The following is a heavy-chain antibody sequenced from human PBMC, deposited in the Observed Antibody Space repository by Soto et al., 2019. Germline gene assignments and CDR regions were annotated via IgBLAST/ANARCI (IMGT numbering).Heavy chain of an antibody. V-gene: IGHV1-58*01. Sequence: PVKVSCKASGFTFTSSAVQWVRQARGQRLEWIGWIVVGSGNTNYAQKFQERVTITRDMSTSTAYMELSSLSSEDTAVYYCAADGSTEEYGMDVWGKGNTVTVS. J-gene: IGHJ6*04. CDR1: GFTFTSSA. D-gene: IGHD4-17*01. CDR3: AADGSTEEYGMDV. CDR2: IVVGSGNT.